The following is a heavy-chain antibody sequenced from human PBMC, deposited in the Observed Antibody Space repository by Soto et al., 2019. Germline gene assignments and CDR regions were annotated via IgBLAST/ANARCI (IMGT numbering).Heavy chain of an antibody. CDR1: GGSISSYY. CDR2: IFYSGST. Sequence: QVKLQESGPGLVKPSETLPLTCTVSGGSISSYYWSWIRQPPGKGLEWIGFIFYSGSTSYNPSLKSRVTISIDTSEYQFSLKLNSVTAADTAVYYCASMIGDPVLSFDSWGQGTLVAVSS. CDR3: ASMIGDPVLSFDS. D-gene: IGHD3-10*02. V-gene: IGHV4-59*01. J-gene: IGHJ5*01.